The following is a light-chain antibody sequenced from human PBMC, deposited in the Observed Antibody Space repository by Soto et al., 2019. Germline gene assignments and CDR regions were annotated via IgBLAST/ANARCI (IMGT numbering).Light chain of an antibody. CDR1: QSISSW. Sequence: DIQMTQSPSTLSASVGDRVTITGRASQSISSWLAWYQQKPGKAPKLLIYDAYSLESGVTSRFSGSGSGTEFTLTISSLQPDDFATYYCQQYNSYSPTFGPGTKVEIK. J-gene: IGKJ1*01. CDR3: QQYNSYSPT. CDR2: DAY. V-gene: IGKV1-5*01.